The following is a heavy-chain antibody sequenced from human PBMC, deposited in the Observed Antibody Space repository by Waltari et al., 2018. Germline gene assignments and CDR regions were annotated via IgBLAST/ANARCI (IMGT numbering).Heavy chain of an antibody. Sequence: LVQSGAEVKKPGASVKVSCQAYGYTFTGYAILWVRQAPGQGLEWMGRINPKNGDTHYAQNVQGRVALTTDTSTNTAFMELQRLRSDDTAVYYCLRDSSGSHFDYWGQGTLVTVSS. J-gene: IGHJ4*02. CDR3: LRDSSGSHFDY. CDR1: GYTFTGYA. D-gene: IGHD3-22*01. V-gene: IGHV1-2*06. CDR2: INPKNGDT.